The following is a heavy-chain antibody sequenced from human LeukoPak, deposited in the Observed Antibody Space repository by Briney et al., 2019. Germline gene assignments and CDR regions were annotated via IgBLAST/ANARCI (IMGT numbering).Heavy chain of an antibody. CDR3: ARGTMSGALDY. CDR1: GGSFSGYY. Sequence: SETLSLTCAVYGGSFSGYYWSWIRQPPGKGLEWIGEINHSGSTNYNPSLKSRVTISVDTSKNQFSLKLSSVTAADTAVYYCARGTMSGALDYWGQGTLVTVSS. CDR2: INHSGST. D-gene: IGHD3-3*01. J-gene: IGHJ4*02. V-gene: IGHV4-34*01.